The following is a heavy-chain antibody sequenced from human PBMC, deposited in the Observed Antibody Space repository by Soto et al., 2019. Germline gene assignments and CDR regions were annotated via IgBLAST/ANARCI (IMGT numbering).Heavy chain of an antibody. Sequence: GGSLRLSCAASGFTFSSYSMSWVRQAPGKGLEWVSGFRGSGDDGTTYYADSVKGRFTISRDNSMNALYLQMNSLRIEDTAVYYCAHPRGYGVFDAYDIWGQGTMVTVSS. CDR3: AHPRGYGVFDAYDI. CDR2: FRGSGDDGTT. J-gene: IGHJ3*02. V-gene: IGHV3-23*01. D-gene: IGHD4-17*01. CDR1: GFTFSSYS.